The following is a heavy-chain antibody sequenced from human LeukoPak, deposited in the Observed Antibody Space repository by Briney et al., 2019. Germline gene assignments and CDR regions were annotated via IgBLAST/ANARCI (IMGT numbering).Heavy chain of an antibody. CDR2: ISYDGSNK. J-gene: IGHJ4*02. V-gene: IGHV3-30-3*01. Sequence: SGGSLRLSCAASGFTFSSYAMHWVRQAPGKGLEWVAVISYDGSNKYYADSVKGRFTISRDNSKNTLYLQMNSLRAEDTAVYYCARAGGEDGDYVDFDYWGQGTLVTVSS. CDR3: ARAGGEDGDYVDFDY. CDR1: GFTFSSYA. D-gene: IGHD4-17*01.